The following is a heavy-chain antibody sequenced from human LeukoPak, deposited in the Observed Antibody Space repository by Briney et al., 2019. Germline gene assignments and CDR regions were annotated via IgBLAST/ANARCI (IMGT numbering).Heavy chain of an antibody. D-gene: IGHD1-26*01. CDR2: ISSSSSYI. CDR1: GFTFSSYS. Sequence: GGSLRLSCAASGFTFSSYSMNWVRQAPGKGLEWVSSISSSSSYIYYADSVKGRFTISRDNAKNSLYLQMNSLRAEDTAVYYCARYSGSYSGYYFDYWGQGTLVTVSS. CDR3: ARYSGSYSGYYFDY. V-gene: IGHV3-21*01. J-gene: IGHJ4*02.